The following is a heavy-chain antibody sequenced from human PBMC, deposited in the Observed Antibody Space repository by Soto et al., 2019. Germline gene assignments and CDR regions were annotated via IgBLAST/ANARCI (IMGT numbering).Heavy chain of an antibody. D-gene: IGHD5-18*01. J-gene: IGHJ4*02. CDR2: ISYDGSNN. CDR1: GFTFSSYG. CDR3: AKDIVNYTYGACDY. Sequence: QVQLVECGGAVVQPGKSLRLSCAASGFTFSSYGMYWVRQAPGKGLEWVAAISYDGSNNYHADSVKGRFTISRDNSKNTIDMQQNSLRTEDTAVYYCAKDIVNYTYGACDYWGQGVLGTVCS. V-gene: IGHV3-30*18.